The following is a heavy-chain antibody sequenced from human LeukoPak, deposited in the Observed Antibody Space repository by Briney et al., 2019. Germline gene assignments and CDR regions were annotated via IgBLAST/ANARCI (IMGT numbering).Heavy chain of an antibody. J-gene: IGHJ4*02. CDR2: ISSNSSYI. Sequence: GGSLRLSCAASGFTFSSYSMNWVRQAPGKGLEWVSSISSNSSYIYYADSVKGRFTISRDNAKNSVYLQMNSLRAEDTAVYYCAVSGMGYRRTSCYPHWGQGTLVTVSS. CDR1: GFTFSSYS. V-gene: IGHV3-21*01. D-gene: IGHD2-2*01. CDR3: AVSGMGYRRTSCYPH.